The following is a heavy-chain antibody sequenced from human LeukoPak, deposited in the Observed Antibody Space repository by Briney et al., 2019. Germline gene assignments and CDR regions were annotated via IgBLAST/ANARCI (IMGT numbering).Heavy chain of an antibody. Sequence: ASVKVSCKASGYTFTSYAMNWVRQAPGQGLEWMGRINPNSGGTNYAQKFQGRVTMTRDTSISTAYMELSRLRSDDTAVYYCARRGSGYYDSREAFDIWGQGTMVTVSS. CDR2: INPNSGGT. V-gene: IGHV1-2*06. J-gene: IGHJ3*02. D-gene: IGHD3-22*01. CDR1: GYTFTSYA. CDR3: ARRGSGYYDSREAFDI.